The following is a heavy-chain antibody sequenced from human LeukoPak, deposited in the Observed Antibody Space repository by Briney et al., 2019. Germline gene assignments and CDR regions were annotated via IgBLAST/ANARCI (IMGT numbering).Heavy chain of an antibody. D-gene: IGHD2/OR15-2a*01. Sequence: GGSLRLSCAASGFTFSSYAMHWVRQAPGKGLEWVAVISYDGSNKYYADSVKGRFTISRDNSKNTLYLQMNSLRAEDTAVYYCARDFYYFDYWGQGTLVTVSS. CDR3: ARDFYYFDY. CDR1: GFTFSSYA. J-gene: IGHJ4*02. V-gene: IGHV3-30-3*01. CDR2: ISYDGSNK.